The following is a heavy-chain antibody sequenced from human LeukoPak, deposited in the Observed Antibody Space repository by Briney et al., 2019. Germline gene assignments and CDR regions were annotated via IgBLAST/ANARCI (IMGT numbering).Heavy chain of an antibody. CDR2: IRYDGSNK. D-gene: IGHD3-22*01. CDR3: ARDQGGYYDSSGYRNWFDP. V-gene: IGHV3-30*02. J-gene: IGHJ5*02. CDR1: GFTFSSYG. Sequence: GGSLRLSCAASGFTFSSYGMHWVRQAPGKGLEWVAFIRYDGSNKYYADSVKGRFTISRDNSKNTLYLQMNSLRSDDTAVYYCARDQGGYYDSSGYRNWFDPWGQGTLVTVSS.